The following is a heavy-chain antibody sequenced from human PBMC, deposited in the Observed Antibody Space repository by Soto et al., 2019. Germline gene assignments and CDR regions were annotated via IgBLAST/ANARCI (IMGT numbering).Heavy chain of an antibody. CDR2: INPNSGGT. V-gene: IGHV1-2*04. CDR3: ARDPRKYNCNDGVSPMFDY. D-gene: IGHD1-20*01. CDR1: GYTFTGYY. J-gene: IGHJ4*02. Sequence: ASVKVSCKASGYTFTGYYMHWVRQAPGQGLEWMGWINPNSGGTNYAQKFQGWVTMTRDTSISTAYMELSRLRSDDTAVYYCARDPRKYNCNDGVSPMFDYWGQGTLLTISS.